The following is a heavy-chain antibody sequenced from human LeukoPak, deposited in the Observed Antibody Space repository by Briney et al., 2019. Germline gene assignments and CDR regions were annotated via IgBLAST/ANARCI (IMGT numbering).Heavy chain of an antibody. Sequence: PGGSLRLSCAASGFTFSSYAMSWVRQAPGKGLEWVSAISGSGGSTYYADSVKGRFTISRDNSKNTLYLQMNSQRAEDTAVYYCAKDRYCSSTSCSCHDYWGQGTLVTVSS. V-gene: IGHV3-23*01. J-gene: IGHJ4*02. CDR2: ISGSGGST. D-gene: IGHD2-2*01. CDR3: AKDRYCSSTSCSCHDY. CDR1: GFTFSSYA.